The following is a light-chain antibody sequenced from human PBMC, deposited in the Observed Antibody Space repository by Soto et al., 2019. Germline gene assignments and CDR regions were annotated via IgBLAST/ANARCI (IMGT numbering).Light chain of an antibody. Sequence: EIVLTQSPGTLSLSPGERATLSCRASQSVSSNFLAWYQQKPGQAPRLLIYGASSRATGIPDRCSGSGSGTDFTLTISRLEPEDFAVYYCQQYGGSPRYTFGQGTKLEIK. CDR2: GAS. V-gene: IGKV3-20*01. CDR1: QSVSSNF. CDR3: QQYGGSPRYT. J-gene: IGKJ2*01.